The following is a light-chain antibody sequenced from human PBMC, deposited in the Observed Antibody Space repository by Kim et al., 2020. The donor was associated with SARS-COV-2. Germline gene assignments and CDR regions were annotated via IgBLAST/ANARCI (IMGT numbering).Light chain of an antibody. CDR2: RSS. J-gene: IGKJ1*01. CDR3: QQYNSYSQTLT. CDR1: HSSNDF. Sequence: VGDRVTITCRASHSSNDFLAWYQQKPGKAPKLLIYRSSTLQSVVPSRFSGSGSGTEFTLTISSLQPDDSATYYCQQYNSYSQTLTFGPGTKVDIK. V-gene: IGKV1-5*03.